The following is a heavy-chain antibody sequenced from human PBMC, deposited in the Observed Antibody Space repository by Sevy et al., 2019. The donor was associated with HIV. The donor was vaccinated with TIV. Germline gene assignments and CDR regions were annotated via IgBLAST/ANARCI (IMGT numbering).Heavy chain of an antibody. Sequence: GGSLRLSCAASGFTFSSFGMHWARQAPGKGLEWVAVIWFDGSNTYYAHSVKGRFTISRDIAKNTLHLQMNSLRAEDTAVYYCARDLEFYDSGDYGPAFMPDFWGHGTLVTVSS. J-gene: IGHJ4*01. CDR3: ARDLEFYDSGDYGPAFMPDF. CDR2: IWFDGSNT. D-gene: IGHD4-17*01. CDR1: GFTFSSFG. V-gene: IGHV3-33*01.